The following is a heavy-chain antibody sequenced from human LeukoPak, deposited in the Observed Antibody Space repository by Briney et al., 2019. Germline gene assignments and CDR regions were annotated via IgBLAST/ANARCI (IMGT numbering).Heavy chain of an antibody. J-gene: IGHJ4*02. CDR3: ARARPGYSSSWYDFDY. Sequence: GGSLRLSCAASGFTFSAYSMNWVRQAPGKGLEWLSYISVNRDTISYADSVKGRLTISRDDARNSLYLQMSSLRAEDTAVYYCARARPGYSSSWYDFDYWGQGTLVTVSS. D-gene: IGHD6-13*01. CDR2: ISVNRDTI. V-gene: IGHV3-48*01. CDR1: GFTFSAYS.